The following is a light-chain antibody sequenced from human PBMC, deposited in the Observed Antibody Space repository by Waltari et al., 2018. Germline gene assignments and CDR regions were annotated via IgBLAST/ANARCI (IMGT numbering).Light chain of an antibody. V-gene: IGKV3-20*01. CDR3: QKYDSLPAT. J-gene: IGKJ1*01. Sequence: EVVLTQSPGTLSLSPGERATLSCRASQSVGKYLAGYQQKPGQAPRLLIYHASTRAPGIPDRFSGSGSGTDVSLTISRLEPEDFAVYYCQKYDSLPATFGQGTKVEIK. CDR2: HAS. CDR1: QSVGKY.